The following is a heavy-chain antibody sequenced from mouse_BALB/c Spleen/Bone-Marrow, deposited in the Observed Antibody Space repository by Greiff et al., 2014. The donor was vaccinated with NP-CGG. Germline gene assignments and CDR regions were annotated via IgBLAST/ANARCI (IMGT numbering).Heavy chain of an antibody. Sequence: QVQLKQSGAELMKPGASVKISCKATGYTISTSWIEWVKQRPGHGLEWIGEILPGSGNTDYNEKFKGKATFTADTSSNTAYMELSSLTSEDSAVFYCARHGSSGFDYWGQGTALTVSS. CDR1: GYTISTSW. V-gene: IGHV1-9*01. CDR3: ARHGSSGFDY. J-gene: IGHJ2*01. D-gene: IGHD1-1*01. CDR2: ILPGSGNT.